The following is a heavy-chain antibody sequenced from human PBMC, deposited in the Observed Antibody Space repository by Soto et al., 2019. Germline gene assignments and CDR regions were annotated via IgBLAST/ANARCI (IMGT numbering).Heavy chain of an antibody. CDR3: ARDCSSTSCYAHYYYGMDV. CDR2: ISAYNGNT. Sequence: PGESLKISCKASGYTFTSYGISWVRQAPGQGLEWMGWISAYNGNTNYAQKLQGRVTMTTDTSTSTAYMELRSLRSDDTAVYYCARDCSSTSCYAHYYYGMDVWGQGTTVTVSS. D-gene: IGHD2-2*01. V-gene: IGHV1-18*04. J-gene: IGHJ6*02. CDR1: GYTFTSYG.